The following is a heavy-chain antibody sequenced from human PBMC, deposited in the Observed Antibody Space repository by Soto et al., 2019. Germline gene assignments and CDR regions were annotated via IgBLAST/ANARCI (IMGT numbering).Heavy chain of an antibody. CDR2: IYYSGNT. J-gene: IGHJ5*02. V-gene: IGHV4-59*02. Sequence: SETLSLTCNVSGGSVSGYHWSWIRQPPGKGLEWIGYIYYSGNTDYNPSLKSRVTISVNTSKNQFSLKLSSVTAADTAVYYCARSVFPWGQGTLVTVS. CDR1: GGSVSGYH. CDR3: ARSVFP.